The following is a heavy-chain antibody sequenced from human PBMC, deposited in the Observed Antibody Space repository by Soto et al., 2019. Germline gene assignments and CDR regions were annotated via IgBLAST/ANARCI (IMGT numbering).Heavy chain of an antibody. CDR3: AKDPLNYYGSGSYYGVDY. CDR2: ISGSGGST. J-gene: IGHJ4*02. CDR1: GFTFSSYA. Sequence: GGSLRLSCAASGFTFSSYAMSWVRQAPGKGLEWVSAISGSGGSTYYADSVKGRFTISRDNSKNTLYLQMNSLRAEDTAVYYCAKDPLNYYGSGSYYGVDYWCQGTLVTVSS. V-gene: IGHV3-23*01. D-gene: IGHD3-10*01.